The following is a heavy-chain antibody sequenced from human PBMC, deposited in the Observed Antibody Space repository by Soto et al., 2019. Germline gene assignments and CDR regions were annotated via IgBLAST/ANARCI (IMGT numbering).Heavy chain of an antibody. CDR2: ISSNGVGT. CDR3: ARRARPDFYYMDV. V-gene: IGHV3-64*01. CDR1: GLTLSGYA. D-gene: IGHD6-6*01. J-gene: IGHJ6*03. Sequence: EVQLAESGGGLAQPGGSLRLSCAASGLTLSGYAMDWVRQAPGKGLEYVSGISSNGVGTYYANSVQGGFTISRDNSKNTVYLQMGSLRPEDMAVYYCARRARPDFYYMDVWGKGTTVTVSS.